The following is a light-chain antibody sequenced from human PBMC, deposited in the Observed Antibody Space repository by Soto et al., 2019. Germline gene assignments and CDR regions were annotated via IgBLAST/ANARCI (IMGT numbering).Light chain of an antibody. CDR3: QQYISWPRT. V-gene: IGKV3-15*01. CDR2: GAS. CDR1: QSINSN. Sequence: EIVMTQSPATLSVSPGERATLSCRASQSINSNLAWYQQKPGQPPRLLSSGASTRATGIPARFSGSGSGTEFTLTISGLQSEDFAVYYCQQYISWPRTFGPGTKVDI. J-gene: IGKJ3*01.